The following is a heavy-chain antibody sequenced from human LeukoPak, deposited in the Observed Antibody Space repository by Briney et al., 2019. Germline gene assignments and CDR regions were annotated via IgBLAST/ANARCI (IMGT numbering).Heavy chain of an antibody. CDR3: ARSVYDILTGYYPGWFDP. D-gene: IGHD3-9*01. CDR1: GFTFSSYE. CDR2: ISSSGSTI. V-gene: IGHV3-48*03. J-gene: IGHJ5*02. Sequence: GGSLRLSCAASGFTFSSYEMNWVRQAPGKGLEWVSYISSSGSTIYYADSVKGRFTISRDNAKNSLYLQMNSLRAEDTAVYHCARSVYDILTGYYPGWFDPWGQGTLVTVSS.